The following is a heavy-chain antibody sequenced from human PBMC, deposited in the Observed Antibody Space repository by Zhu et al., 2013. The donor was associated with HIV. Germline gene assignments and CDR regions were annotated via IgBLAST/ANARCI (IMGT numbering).Heavy chain of an antibody. CDR2: IIPDLGMT. CDR1: GYTFTGYS. J-gene: IGHJ6*02. Sequence: QVQLVQSGAEVKKPGASVTVSCKASGYTFTGYSIHWVRQAPGQGLEWMGGIIPDLGMTNYPQRLQGRVTITADISTGTAYMELSRLTSEDTALYYCARDLGAVGGTIGYGLDVWGQGTSVIVS. V-gene: IGHV1-2*02. D-gene: IGHD3-16*01. CDR3: ARDLGAVGGTIGYGLDV.